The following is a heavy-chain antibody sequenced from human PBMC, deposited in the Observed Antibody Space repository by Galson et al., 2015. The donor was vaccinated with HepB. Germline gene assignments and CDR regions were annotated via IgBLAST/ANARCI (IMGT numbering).Heavy chain of an antibody. D-gene: IGHD3-16*01. J-gene: IGHJ4*02. V-gene: IGHV3-15*07. CDR3: TADLPGGVSDFFDY. CDR1: GSTFSSAW. CDR2: IMSKSDGGTT. Sequence: SLRLSCAVSGSTFSSAWMIWVRQAPGKGLEWVGRIMSKSDGGTTHYAAPVKGRFAISRDDSGKTLYLEMNSLQTEDTAVYYCTADLPGGVSDFFDYWGRGTLVTVSS.